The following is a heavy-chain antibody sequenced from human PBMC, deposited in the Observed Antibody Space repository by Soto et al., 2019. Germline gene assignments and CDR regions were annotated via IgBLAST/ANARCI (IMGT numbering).Heavy chain of an antibody. Sequence: SETLSLTCTVSGGSISSGGYYWSWIRQHPGKGLEWIGYIYYSGSTYYNLSLKSRVTISVDTSKNQFSLKLSSVTAADTAVYYCATVTVKNSYDRSGYLVWFDPWGQGTLVTVSS. V-gene: IGHV4-31*03. D-gene: IGHD3-22*01. CDR3: ATVTVKNSYDRSGYLVWFDP. J-gene: IGHJ5*02. CDR1: GGSISSGGYY. CDR2: IYYSGST.